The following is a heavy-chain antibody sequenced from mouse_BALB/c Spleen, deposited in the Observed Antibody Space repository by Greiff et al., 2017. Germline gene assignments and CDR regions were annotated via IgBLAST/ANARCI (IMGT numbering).Heavy chain of an antibody. V-gene: IGHV5-4*02. J-gene: IGHJ4*01. Sequence: EVMLVESGGGLVKPGGSLKLSCAASGFTFSDYYMYWVRQTPEKRLEWVATISDGGSYTYYPDSVKGRFTISRDNAKNNLYLQMSSLKSEDTAMYYCARPYGSSHYAMDYWGQGTSVTVSS. CDR1: GFTFSDYY. CDR3: ARPYGSSHYAMDY. CDR2: ISDGGSYT. D-gene: IGHD1-1*01.